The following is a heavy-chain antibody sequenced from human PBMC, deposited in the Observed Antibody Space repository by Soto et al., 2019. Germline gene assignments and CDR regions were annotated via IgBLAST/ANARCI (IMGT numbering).Heavy chain of an antibody. CDR1: GGSVSSGSYY. CDR2: IYYSGST. CDR3: ARDPYYDFWSGYSNYYYYGMDV. V-gene: IGHV4-61*01. J-gene: IGHJ6*02. D-gene: IGHD3-3*01. Sequence: LSLTCTVSGGSVSSGSYYWSWIRQPPGKGLEWIGYIYYSGSTNYNPSLKSRVTISVDTSKNQFSLKLSSVTAADTAVYYCARDPYYDFWSGYSNYYYYGMDVWGHGTTVTVSS.